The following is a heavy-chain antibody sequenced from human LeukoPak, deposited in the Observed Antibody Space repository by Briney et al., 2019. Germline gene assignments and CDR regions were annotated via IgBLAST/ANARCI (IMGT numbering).Heavy chain of an antibody. D-gene: IGHD3-3*01. Sequence: KSSETLSLTCPVSGGSFSNYNYYWGWIRQSPGKGLEWIGSIHYVGSTYYNPSLKSRVTISVDTSKNQFSLNLSSVTAADTAVYYCARQNNFDFWSGFFDYWGLGALVTVSS. CDR3: ARQNNFDFWSGFFDY. CDR1: GGSFSNYNYY. CDR2: IHYVGST. J-gene: IGHJ4*02. V-gene: IGHV4-39*01.